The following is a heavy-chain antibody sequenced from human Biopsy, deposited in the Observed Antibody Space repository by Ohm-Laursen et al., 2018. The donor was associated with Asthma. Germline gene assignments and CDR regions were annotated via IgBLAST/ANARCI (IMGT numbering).Heavy chain of an antibody. D-gene: IGHD3-3*02. CDR3: ARTFHFWSPYHAEHYQL. Sequence: SLRLSCAASGLTFGDYWMSWVRQVPGKGLEWVANIKHDGTEKNHVYSLKGRFTISRDNAKNSLYLQMNSLRAEDTAVYYCARTFHFWSPYHAEHYQLWGQGTLVTVPS. CDR2: IKHDGTEK. V-gene: IGHV3-7*01. CDR1: GLTFGDYW. J-gene: IGHJ1*01.